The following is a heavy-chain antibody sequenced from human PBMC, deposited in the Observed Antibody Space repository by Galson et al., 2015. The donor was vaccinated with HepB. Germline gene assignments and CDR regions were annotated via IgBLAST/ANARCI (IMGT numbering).Heavy chain of an antibody. J-gene: IGHJ2*01. Sequence: ETLSLTCTVSGGSISSSSYYWGWIRQPPGKGLEWIGSIYYSGSTYYNPSLKSRVTISVDTSKNQFSLKLSSVTAADTAVYYCARDSRYGDYRHETWYFDLWGRGTLVTVSS. CDR1: GGSISSSSYY. CDR3: ARDSRYGDYRHETWYFDL. CDR2: IYYSGST. V-gene: IGHV4-39*02. D-gene: IGHD4-17*01.